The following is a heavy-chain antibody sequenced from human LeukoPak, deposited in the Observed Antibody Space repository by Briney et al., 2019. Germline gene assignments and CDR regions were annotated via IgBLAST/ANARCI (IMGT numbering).Heavy chain of an antibody. Sequence: PGGSLRLSCAASGFTFSSFGMHWVRQAPGKGLEWVAFISYDGNTEFYADSVKGRFTISRDNSKNTLYLQLNSLRAEDTAVYYCAKRYSSSWQFFDYWGQGTLVTVSS. CDR3: AKRYSSSWQFFDY. V-gene: IGHV3-30*19. D-gene: IGHD6-13*01. CDR2: ISYDGNTE. CDR1: GFTFSSFG. J-gene: IGHJ4*02.